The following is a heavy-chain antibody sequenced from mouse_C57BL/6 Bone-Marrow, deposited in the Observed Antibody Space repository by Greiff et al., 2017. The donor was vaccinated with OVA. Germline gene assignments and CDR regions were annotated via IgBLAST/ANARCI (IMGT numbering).Heavy chain of an antibody. CDR3: ARGDYSNYAMDY. J-gene: IGHJ4*01. CDR2: IDPSDSYT. CDR1: GYTFTSYW. D-gene: IGHD1-1*01. V-gene: IGHV1-50*01. Sequence: QVQLQPSGAELVKPGASVKLSCKASGYTFTSYWMQWVKQRPGQGLEWIGEIDPSDSYTNYNQKFKGKATLTVDTSSSTAYMQLSSLTSEDSAVYYCARGDYSNYAMDYWGQGTSVTVSS.